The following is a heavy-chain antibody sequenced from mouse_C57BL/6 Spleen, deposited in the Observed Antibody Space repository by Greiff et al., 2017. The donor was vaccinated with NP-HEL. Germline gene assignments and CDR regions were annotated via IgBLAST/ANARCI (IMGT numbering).Heavy chain of an antibody. CDR3: ARGLITTAVAGGYFDD. D-gene: IGHD1-1*01. Sequence: VQLQQSGAELVRPGTSVKMSCKASGYTFTNYWIGWAKQRPGHGLEWIGDIYPGGGYTNYNEKFKGKATLTADKSSSTDYMQLSSLTSEDAAIYYCARGLITTAVAGGYFDDWGTGTTVTVSS. CDR2: IYPGGGYT. V-gene: IGHV1-63*01. J-gene: IGHJ1*03. CDR1: GYTFTNYW.